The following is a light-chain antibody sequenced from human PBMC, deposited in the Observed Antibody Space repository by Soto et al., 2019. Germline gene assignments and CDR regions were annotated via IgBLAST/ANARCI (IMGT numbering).Light chain of an antibody. CDR1: QSVSSSY. CDR2: GTS. V-gene: IGKV3-20*01. CDR3: QHSGSSPRVT. Sequence: EIVLTQSPGTLSLSPGERATLSCRASQSVSSSYLAWYQQKPGQAPRLLIYGTSGRATGIPGRFSGSGSGTDFTLTISRLEPEDFAVYYCQHSGSSPRVTFGGGTKVEIK. J-gene: IGKJ4*01.